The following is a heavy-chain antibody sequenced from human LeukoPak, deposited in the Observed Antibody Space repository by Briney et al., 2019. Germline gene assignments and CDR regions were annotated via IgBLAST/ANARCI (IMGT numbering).Heavy chain of an antibody. CDR2: FDTEDGET. V-gene: IGHV1-24*01. J-gene: IGHJ4*02. Sequence: GASVKLSCKVSGSTLTELSMHWVRQAPGKGLGWMGGFDTEDGETIYAQKFQGRVTMTEDTSTDTAYMELTSLRSEDTAVYYCATDSRITRTTGYWGQGTLVTVSS. CDR1: GSTLTELS. D-gene: IGHD1-7*01. CDR3: ATDSRITRTTGY.